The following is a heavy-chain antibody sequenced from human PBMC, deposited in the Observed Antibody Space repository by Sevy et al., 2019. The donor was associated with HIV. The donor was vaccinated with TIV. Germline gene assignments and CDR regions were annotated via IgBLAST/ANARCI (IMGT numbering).Heavy chain of an antibody. D-gene: IGHD3-3*01. CDR3: AKDGGQAITIFGVVRKTHYYCMDV. CDR1: EFTFTTFD. Sequence: GGSLRLSCAASEFTFTTFDMHWVRQAPGKGLEWVAFVRNDGSNQYYADSVKGRLTISRDNSKNTLYLQMNSLRAEDTAVYYCAKDGGQAITIFGVVRKTHYYCMDVWGKGTTVTVSS. CDR2: VRNDGSNQ. V-gene: IGHV3-30*02. J-gene: IGHJ6*03.